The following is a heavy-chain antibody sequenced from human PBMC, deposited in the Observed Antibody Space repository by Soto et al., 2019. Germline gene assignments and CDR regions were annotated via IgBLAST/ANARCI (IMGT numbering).Heavy chain of an antibody. Sequence: QLQLQESGPGLVKPSETLSLTCSVSDDSINSDRYYWGWIRQPPGKGLEWIGSLYYRGTASSTPSPHSSIHISLDYSKSKFYLKLNYMTDADSAVYFCEKMEVLSTLPYASDFWGPGALVTVSS. V-gene: IGHV4-39*01. J-gene: IGHJ4*02. CDR3: EKMEVLSTLPYASDF. CDR2: LYYRGTA. CDR1: DDSINSDRYY. D-gene: IGHD2-8*02.